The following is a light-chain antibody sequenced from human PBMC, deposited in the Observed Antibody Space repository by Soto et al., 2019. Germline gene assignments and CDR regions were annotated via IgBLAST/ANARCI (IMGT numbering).Light chain of an antibody. V-gene: IGKV1-5*01. Sequence: DIQMTQSPSTLSGSVGDRFATTCGATQTISSCLAWYQQNPGKAPKALIYDASSLESAVPSRFSGSGSWTEFTLTISSLQHDDFATYYCQQYDSYVWTFGQGTKVDIK. CDR2: DAS. CDR1: QTISSC. J-gene: IGKJ1*01. CDR3: QQYDSYVWT.